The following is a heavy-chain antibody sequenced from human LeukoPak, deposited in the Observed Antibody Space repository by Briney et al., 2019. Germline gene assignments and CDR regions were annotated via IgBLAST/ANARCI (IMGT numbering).Heavy chain of an antibody. CDR2: IYTSGST. CDR1: GGSISSYY. V-gene: IGHV4-4*07. CDR3: ARGIAVAGNNGWFDP. J-gene: IGHJ5*02. D-gene: IGHD6-19*01. Sequence: SETLSLTCTVSGGSISSYYWSWIRQPAGKGLEWIGRIYTSGSTNYNPSLKSRVTMSVDTSKNQFSLKLSSVTAADTAVYYCARGIAVAGNNGWFDPWGQGTLVTVFS.